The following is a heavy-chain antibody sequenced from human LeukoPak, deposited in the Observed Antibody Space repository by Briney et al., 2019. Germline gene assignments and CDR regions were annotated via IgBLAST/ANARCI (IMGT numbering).Heavy chain of an antibody. CDR2: SDPSDSYT. D-gene: IGHD6-19*01. Sequence: GAPREFSGKWPGSLFTSYWISGVCQLPGKGLEWMGRSDPSDSYTNYSASFQGHVTISADKSINTAYLQWSSLKASDTAMYYWARRGGGWHDYWGQGTLVTVSS. V-gene: IGHV5-10-1*01. CDR3: ARRGGGWHDY. CDR1: GSLFTSYW. J-gene: IGHJ4*02.